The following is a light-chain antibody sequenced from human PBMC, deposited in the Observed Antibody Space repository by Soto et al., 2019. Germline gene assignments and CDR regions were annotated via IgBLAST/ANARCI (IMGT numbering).Light chain of an antibody. V-gene: IGLV2-23*01. CDR1: SSDVGAYNS. CDR2: KGT. J-gene: IGLJ1*01. CDR3: CSSAPESTYV. Sequence: QSVLAQPASVSGSPGQSVTISCTGTSSDVGAYNSVSWYQQHPDKAPQLMIYKGTQRPSGVSNRFSGSTSGNAASLTISGLQAGDEADYFCCSSAPESTYVFGTGPNVT.